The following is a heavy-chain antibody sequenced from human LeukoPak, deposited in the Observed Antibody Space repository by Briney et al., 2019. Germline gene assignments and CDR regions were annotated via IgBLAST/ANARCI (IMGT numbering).Heavy chain of an antibody. CDR2: IYSGGST. V-gene: IGHV3-53*01. Sequence: GGSLRLSCAASGFTVSSNYMSWVRQAPGKGLEWVSIIYSGGSTYYADSVKGRFTISRDSSKNTLYLQMNSLRAEDTAVYYCARAVAGPNFDYWGQGTLVTVSS. D-gene: IGHD6-19*01. CDR1: GFTVSSNY. CDR3: ARAVAGPNFDY. J-gene: IGHJ4*02.